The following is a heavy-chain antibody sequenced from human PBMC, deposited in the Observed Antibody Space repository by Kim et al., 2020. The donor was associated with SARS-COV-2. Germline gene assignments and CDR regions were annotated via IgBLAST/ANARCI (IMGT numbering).Heavy chain of an antibody. CDR1: GFSFSDYY. V-gene: IGHV3-11*06. Sequence: EGSLRLSCATSGFSFSDYYMSWIRQAPGKGLEWLSYITPSSSYTNYADSVKGRFTISRDNSKNSLYLQMNSLRADDTAVYYCASQPPYNWNPQDYFDYWG. CDR2: ITPSSSYT. D-gene: IGHD1-20*01. CDR3: ASQPPYNWNPQDYFDY. J-gene: IGHJ4*01.